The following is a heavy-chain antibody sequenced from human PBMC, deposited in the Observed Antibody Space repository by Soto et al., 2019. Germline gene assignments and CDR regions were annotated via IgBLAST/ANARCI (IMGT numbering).Heavy chain of an antibody. CDR2: IYHSGST. J-gene: IGHJ4*02. D-gene: IGHD3-22*01. Sequence: QLQLQESGSGLVKPSQTLSLTCAVSGGSISSGGYSWSWIRQPPGKGLEWIGYIYHSGSTYYNPSLKSRVTISVDRSKNQFSLKLSSVTAADTAVYYCARAREDSSGYYQYYFDYWGQGTLVTVSS. CDR1: GGSISSGGYS. CDR3: ARAREDSSGYYQYYFDY. V-gene: IGHV4-30-2*01.